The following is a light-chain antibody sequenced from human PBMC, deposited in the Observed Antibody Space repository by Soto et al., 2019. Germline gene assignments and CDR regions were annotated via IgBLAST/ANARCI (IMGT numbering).Light chain of an antibody. V-gene: IGKV3-20*01. Sequence: EIVLTQSPGTLSLSPGERATLSCRASQSVSNTYLAWYQQKPGQAPSLLIYVASSRATGIQDRFSGSGSGTDFTLTISRLEPEDFAVYYCQQYGSSPYTFGQGTKLEIK. CDR3: QQYGSSPYT. J-gene: IGKJ2*01. CDR1: QSVSNTY. CDR2: VAS.